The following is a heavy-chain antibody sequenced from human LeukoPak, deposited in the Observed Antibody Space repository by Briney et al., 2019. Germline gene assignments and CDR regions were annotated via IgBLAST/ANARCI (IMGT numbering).Heavy chain of an antibody. CDR3: ARDNTLISTYYYDSSGEDDY. J-gene: IGHJ4*02. V-gene: IGHV1-2*02. Sequence: ASVKVSCKASGYTFTCYYMHWVRQAPGQGLEWMGWINPNSGGTNYAQKVQGRVTMIRDTSISTAYMELSRLRSDDTAVYYCARDNTLISTYYYDSSGEDDYWGQGTLVTVSS. CDR2: INPNSGGT. CDR1: GYTFTCYY. D-gene: IGHD3-22*01.